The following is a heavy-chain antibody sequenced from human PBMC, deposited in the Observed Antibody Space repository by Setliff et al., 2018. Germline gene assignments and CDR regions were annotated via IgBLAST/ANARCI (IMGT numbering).Heavy chain of an antibody. J-gene: IGHJ5*02. Sequence: GGSLRLSCAASGFTVSSNYMNWVRQAPGKGLEWVSSISSSSSYIYYADSVKGRFTISRDNAKNSLYLQMNSLRAEDTAVYYCARDYLRSNYDFWSGPPNWFDPWGQGTLVTVSS. CDR2: ISSSSSYI. CDR3: ARDYLRSNYDFWSGPPNWFDP. V-gene: IGHV3-21*01. CDR1: GFTVSSNY. D-gene: IGHD3-3*01.